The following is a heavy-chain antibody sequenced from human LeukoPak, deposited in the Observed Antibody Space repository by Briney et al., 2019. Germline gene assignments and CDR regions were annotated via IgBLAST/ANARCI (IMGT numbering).Heavy chain of an antibody. Sequence: GGSLRLSCAASGFTFSSYSMNWVRQAPGKGLEWVSAISGSGGSTYYADSVKGRFTISRDNSKNTLYLQMNSLRAEDTAVYYCAVGLVEMATIRFDYWGQGTLVTVSS. V-gene: IGHV3-23*01. D-gene: IGHD5-24*01. J-gene: IGHJ4*02. CDR1: GFTFSSYS. CDR3: AVGLVEMATIRFDY. CDR2: ISGSGGST.